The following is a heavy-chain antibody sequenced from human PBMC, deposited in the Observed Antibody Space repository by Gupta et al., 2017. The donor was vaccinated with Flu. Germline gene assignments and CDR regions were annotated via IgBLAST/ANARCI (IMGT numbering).Heavy chain of an antibody. CDR3: ARGVTMVRGVIIPRPLAY. J-gene: IGHJ4*02. Sequence: QVQLVQSGAEVKKPGASVKVSCKAAGYTFTSYDITWVRQATGQGLEWMGWMNPNSGNTGYAQKFQGRVTMTRNTSISTAYMELSSLRSEDTAVYYCARGVTMVRGVIIPRPLAYWGQGTLVTVSS. D-gene: IGHD3-10*01. CDR2: MNPNSGNT. V-gene: IGHV1-8*01. CDR1: GYTFTSYD.